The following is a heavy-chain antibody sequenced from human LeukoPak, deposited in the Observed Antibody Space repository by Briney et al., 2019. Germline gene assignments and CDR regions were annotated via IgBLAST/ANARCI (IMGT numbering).Heavy chain of an antibody. J-gene: IGHJ4*02. D-gene: IGHD3-22*01. CDR3: VKDSGTYYYDTSGSFDY. Sequence: PGGSLRLSCAASGFTFSSYGMHWVRQAPGKGLEWVAVISYDGSNKYYADSVKGRFTISRDNSKNTLYLQMNSLRAEDTAVYHCVKDSGTYYYDTSGSFDYWGQGTLVTVSS. V-gene: IGHV3-30*18. CDR2: ISYDGSNK. CDR1: GFTFSSYG.